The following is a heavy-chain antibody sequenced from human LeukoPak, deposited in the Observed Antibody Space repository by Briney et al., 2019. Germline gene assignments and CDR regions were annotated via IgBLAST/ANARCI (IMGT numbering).Heavy chain of an antibody. J-gene: IGHJ6*02. V-gene: IGHV3-23*01. CDR1: GFTFSSYA. D-gene: IGHD2/OR15-2a*01. Sequence: GGSLRLSCAASGFTFSSYAMTWVRQAPGGGLEGISAFCGGTNTPYYADSVKGRFTISRDNSKNTLYLQMISLRADDTAVYYCAKSGEVLRTTYYCMDVWGQGTTVTVSS. CDR2: FCGGTNTP. CDR3: AKSGEVLRTTYYCMDV.